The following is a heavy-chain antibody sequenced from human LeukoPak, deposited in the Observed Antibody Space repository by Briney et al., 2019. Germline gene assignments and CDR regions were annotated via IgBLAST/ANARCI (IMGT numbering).Heavy chain of an antibody. CDR1: GGSISSYY. CDR2: IYYSGST. Sequence: PSDTLSLTCTVSGGSISSYYWSWIRQPPGKGLEWIGYIYYSGSTNYNPSLKSRVTISVDTSKNQFSLKLSSVTAADTAVYYCASTREHYYYYYYMDVWGKGTTVTVSS. D-gene: IGHD2-2*01. V-gene: IGHV4-59*01. CDR3: ASTREHYYYYYYMDV. J-gene: IGHJ6*03.